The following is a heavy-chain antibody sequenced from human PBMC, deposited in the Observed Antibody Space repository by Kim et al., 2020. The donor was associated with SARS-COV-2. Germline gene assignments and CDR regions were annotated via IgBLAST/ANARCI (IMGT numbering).Heavy chain of an antibody. CDR2: IYYSGST. J-gene: IGHJ6*02. Sequence: SETLSLTCTVSGGSISSSSYYWGWIRQPPGKGLEWIGSIYYSGSTYYNPSLKSRVTISVDTSKIQFSLKLSSVTAADTAVYYCATRRRWGYYYYGMDVWGQGTTVTVSS. V-gene: IGHV4-39*01. CDR3: ATRRRWGYYYYGMDV. CDR1: GGSISSSSYY. D-gene: IGHD1-26*01.